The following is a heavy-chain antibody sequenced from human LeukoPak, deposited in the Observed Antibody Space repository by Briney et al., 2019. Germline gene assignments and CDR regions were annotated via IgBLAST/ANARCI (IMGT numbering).Heavy chain of an antibody. D-gene: IGHD3-10*01. V-gene: IGHV3-74*01. J-gene: IGHJ4*02. Sequence: GGSLRLSCAASGFTFSSYWMHWVRQAPGKGLVWVSRINSDGSSTSYADSVKGRFTISRDNAKNTLYLQMNSLRAEDTAVYYCARAPMVRGVYYFDYWGQGTLVTVSS. CDR1: GFTFSSYW. CDR3: ARAPMVRGVYYFDY. CDR2: INSDGSST.